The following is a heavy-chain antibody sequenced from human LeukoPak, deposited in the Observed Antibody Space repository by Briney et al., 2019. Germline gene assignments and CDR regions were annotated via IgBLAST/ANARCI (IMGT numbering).Heavy chain of an antibody. CDR2: ISSSSSYI. V-gene: IGHV3-21*01. CDR1: GFTFTNYW. CDR3: ARQLPLDY. D-gene: IGHD2-2*01. J-gene: IGHJ4*02. Sequence: GGSLRLSCAASGFTFTNYWMHWVRQAPGKGLEWVSSISSSSSYIYYADSVKGRFTISRDNAKNSLYLQMNSLRAEDTAVYYCARQLPLDYWGQGTLVTVSS.